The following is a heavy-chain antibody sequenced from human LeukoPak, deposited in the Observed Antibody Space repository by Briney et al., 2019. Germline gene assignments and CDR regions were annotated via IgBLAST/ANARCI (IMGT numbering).Heavy chain of an antibody. CDR2: ISPSGGST. Sequence: ASVKVSCKAFGYTFTSNYMHWVRQAPGQGPEWMGVISPSGGSTTYAQKFQGRVTLTRDMSTSTDYLELSSLRSEDTAVYYCARIDSNTWYMALTWGQGTLVTVSA. D-gene: IGHD6-13*01. CDR1: GYTFTSNY. V-gene: IGHV1-46*01. J-gene: IGHJ5*02. CDR3: ARIDSNTWYMALT.